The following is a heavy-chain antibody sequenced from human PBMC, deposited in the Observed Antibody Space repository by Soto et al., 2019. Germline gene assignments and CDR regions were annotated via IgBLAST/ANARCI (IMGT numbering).Heavy chain of an antibody. CDR3: ARDRTMIVVALSYYYYGMDV. V-gene: IGHV1-69*13. CDR1: GGTFSSYA. J-gene: IGHJ6*02. CDR2: IIPIFGTA. Sequence: VASVKVSCKASGGTFSSYAISWVRQAPGQGLEWMGGIIPIFGTANYAQKFQGRVTITADESTSTAYMELSSLRSEDTAVYYCARDRTMIVVALSYYYYGMDVWGQGTTVTVSS. D-gene: IGHD3-22*01.